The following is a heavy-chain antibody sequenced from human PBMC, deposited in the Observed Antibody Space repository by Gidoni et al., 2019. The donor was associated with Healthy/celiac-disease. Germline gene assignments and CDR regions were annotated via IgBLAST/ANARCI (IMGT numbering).Heavy chain of an antibody. D-gene: IGHD5-18*01. CDR3: AREGSYGIDY. J-gene: IGHJ4*02. CDR2: ISSSSSYT. Sequence: QVQLVESGGGLGKPGGSLRLSGAASGITFSDYYRSWIRQAPGKGLEWVSYISSSSSYTNYADSVMGRFTISRDNSKNSLYLPMNSLSAEDTAVYYCAREGSYGIDYWGQGPLVTVSS. V-gene: IGHV3-11*06. CDR1: GITFSDYY.